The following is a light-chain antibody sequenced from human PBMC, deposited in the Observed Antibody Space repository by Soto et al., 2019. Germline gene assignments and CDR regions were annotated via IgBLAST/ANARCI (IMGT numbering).Light chain of an antibody. CDR2: KVS. V-gene: IGKV2-30*02. J-gene: IGKJ5*01. CDR3: MQGTHWPVT. Sequence: DVAMTESPLSLPVTLGQPASISCRSSQSLVHSHGNTYWNSFQQRTGQSPRRLIYKVSNRDSGVPDRFSGSGSGSDFTPKISRVEAEDVGVYYCMQGTHWPVTFGQGTRLEI. CDR1: QSLVHSHGNTY.